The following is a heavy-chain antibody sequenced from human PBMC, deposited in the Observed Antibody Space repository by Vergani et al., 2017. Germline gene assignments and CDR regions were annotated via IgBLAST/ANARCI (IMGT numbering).Heavy chain of an antibody. Sequence: QVQLVQSGAEGKKPGSSVKVSCKASGGTFSSYTISWVRQAPGQGLEWMGRIIPILGIANYAQKFQGRVTITADKSTSTAYMELSSLRSEDTAVYYCAREGDVDTAMVTGYYYGMDVWDQGTTVTVSS. CDR1: GGTFSSYT. V-gene: IGHV1-69*08. CDR3: AREGDVDTAMVTGYYYGMDV. J-gene: IGHJ6*02. D-gene: IGHD5-18*01. CDR2: IIPILGIA.